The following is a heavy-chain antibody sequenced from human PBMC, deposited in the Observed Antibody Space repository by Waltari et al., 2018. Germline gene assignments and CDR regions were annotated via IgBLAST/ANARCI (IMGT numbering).Heavy chain of an antibody. Sequence: QVQLQESGPGLVKPSQTLSPTCTVSGGSISSSDHYWSWIRQPPGKGLEWIGYIYYSGSAYYNPSLKSRVTISVDTSKNQFSLNLSSVTAADTAVYYCASEVGATEAADSWGQGTLVTVSS. CDR1: GGSISSSDHY. J-gene: IGHJ4*02. CDR2: IYYSGSA. CDR3: ASEVGATEAADS. V-gene: IGHV4-30-4*01. D-gene: IGHD1-26*01.